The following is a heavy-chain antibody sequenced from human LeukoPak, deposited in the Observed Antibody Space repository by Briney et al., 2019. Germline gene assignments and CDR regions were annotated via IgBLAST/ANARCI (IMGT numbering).Heavy chain of an antibody. CDR3: ARVSGDYYYYYYMDV. CDR2: INSDGSST. D-gene: IGHD4-17*01. CDR1: GFIFSNYW. Sequence: GGSLRLSCAASGFIFSNYWMHWVRQAPGKGLVWVSRINSDGSSTSYADSVKGRFTISRDNAKNTLYLQMNSLRAEDTAVYYCARVSGDYYYYYYMDVWGKGTTVTVSS. V-gene: IGHV3-74*01. J-gene: IGHJ6*03.